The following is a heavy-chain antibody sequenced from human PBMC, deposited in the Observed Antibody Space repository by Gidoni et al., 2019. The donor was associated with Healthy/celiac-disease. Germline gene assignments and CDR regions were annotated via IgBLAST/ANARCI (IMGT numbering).Heavy chain of an antibody. D-gene: IGHD3-10*01. CDR3: ARDRVMRLLWFGELSLSHQDDAFDI. V-gene: IGHV3-21*01. CDR1: GFTFSSYS. CDR2: ISSSSSYI. Sequence: EVQLVESGGGLVKPGGSLRLSCAASGFTFSSYSMNWVRQAPGKGLEWVSSISSSSSYIYYADSVKGRFTISRDNAKNSLYLQMNSLRAEDTAVYYCARDRVMRLLWFGELSLSHQDDAFDIWGQGTMVTVSS. J-gene: IGHJ3*02.